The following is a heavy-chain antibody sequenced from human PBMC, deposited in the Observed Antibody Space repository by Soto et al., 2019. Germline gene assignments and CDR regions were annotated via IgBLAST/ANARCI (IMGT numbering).Heavy chain of an antibody. CDR2: MNPNSGNT. D-gene: IGHD5-12*01. Sequence: QVQLVQSGAEVKKPGASVKVSCKASGYTFTSYDINWVRQATGQGLEWMGWMNPNSGNTAYAQKFQGRVTLTSNTSISTASMELRSLRSEDTAVYYCARDASTKAFEYWGQGTLVTVSS. CDR3: ARDASTKAFEY. J-gene: IGHJ4*02. CDR1: GYTFTSYD. V-gene: IGHV1-8*01.